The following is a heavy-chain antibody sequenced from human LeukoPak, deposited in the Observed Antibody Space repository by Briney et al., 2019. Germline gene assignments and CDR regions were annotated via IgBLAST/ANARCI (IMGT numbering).Heavy chain of an antibody. J-gene: IGHJ4*02. V-gene: IGHV3-74*01. Sequence: WGSLRLSCAASALTFSRYWMHWVRQAPGKGLVWVSRINEDGSTTSYADSVKGRFTISRDNVKNTLYLQMNGLRAEDTAVYYCARGGLEPVDYWGQGTLVTVSS. CDR1: ALTFSRYW. CDR3: ARGGLEPVDY. CDR2: INEDGSTT. D-gene: IGHD1-14*01.